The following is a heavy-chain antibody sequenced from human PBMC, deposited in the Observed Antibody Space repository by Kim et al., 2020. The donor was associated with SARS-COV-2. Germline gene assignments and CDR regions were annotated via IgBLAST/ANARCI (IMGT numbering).Heavy chain of an antibody. D-gene: IGHD3-9*01. V-gene: IGHV1-46*01. J-gene: IGHJ4*02. Sequence: AKKFQGRVTMTRDTSTSTVYMELSSLRSEDTAVYYCARDTSILTGSLGYWGQGTLVTVSS. CDR3: ARDTSILTGSLGY.